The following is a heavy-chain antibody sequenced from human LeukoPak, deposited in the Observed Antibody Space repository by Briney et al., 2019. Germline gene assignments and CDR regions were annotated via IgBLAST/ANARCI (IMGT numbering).Heavy chain of an antibody. CDR1: GFTFSSYW. J-gene: IGHJ6*02. CDR2: IWYDGRNK. D-gene: IGHD3/OR15-3a*01. CDR3: ASGLDDSYYYGMDV. V-gene: IGHV3-33*08. Sequence: PGGSLRLSCAASGFTFSSYWMSWVRQAPGKGLEWVAVIWYDGRNKYYADSVKGRFTISRDNSKNTLYLQMNSLRAEDTAVYYCASGLDDSYYYGMDVWGQGTTVTVSS.